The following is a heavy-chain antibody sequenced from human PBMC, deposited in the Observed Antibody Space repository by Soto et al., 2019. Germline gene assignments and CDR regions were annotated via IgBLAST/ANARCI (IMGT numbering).Heavy chain of an antibody. J-gene: IGHJ3*02. D-gene: IGHD1-1*01. V-gene: IGHV1-18*01. Sequence: GASVKVSCKASGYTFPSYGISWVRQAPGQGLEWMGWISTYNDNTNYTQKFQGRVSMTTDTSTNTAYMELRSPRSDDTAVYYCTGAGIKWITALDARDIWGQGRMVTVSS. CDR2: ISTYNDNT. CDR3: TGAGIKWITALDARDI. CDR1: GYTFPSYG.